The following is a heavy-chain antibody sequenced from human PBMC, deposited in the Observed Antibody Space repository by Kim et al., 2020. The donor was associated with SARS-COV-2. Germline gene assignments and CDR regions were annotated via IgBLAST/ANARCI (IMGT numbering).Heavy chain of an antibody. CDR3: ARDIVVVPAAGINWFDP. J-gene: IGHJ5*02. V-gene: IGHV1-69*13. Sequence: SVKVSCKASGGTFSSYAISWVRQAPGQGLEWMGGIIPIFGTANYAQKFQGRVTITADESTSTAYMELSSLRSEDTAVYYCARDIVVVPAAGINWFDPWGQGTLVTDSS. D-gene: IGHD2-2*01. CDR2: IIPIFGTA. CDR1: GGTFSSYA.